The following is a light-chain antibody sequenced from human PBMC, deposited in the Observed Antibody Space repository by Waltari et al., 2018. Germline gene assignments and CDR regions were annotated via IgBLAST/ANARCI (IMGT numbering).Light chain of an antibody. CDR1: QSVSSY. Sequence: IVLTQSPATLSLSPGERATLSCRASQSVSSYLAWYQQKPGQAPRLLIYDASNRATGVPARFSGSGSGTDFTLTISSLEPEDFAVYYCQQRSNWPPITFGQWTRLEIK. CDR3: QQRSNWPPIT. CDR2: DAS. V-gene: IGKV3-11*01. J-gene: IGKJ5*01.